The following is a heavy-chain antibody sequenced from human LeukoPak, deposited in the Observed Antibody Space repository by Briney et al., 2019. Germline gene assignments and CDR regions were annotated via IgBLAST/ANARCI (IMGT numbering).Heavy chain of an antibody. D-gene: IGHD5-24*01. CDR1: GFTFSSYA. CDR3: ARDPNLGMATIQDAFDI. V-gene: IGHV3-30-3*01. Sequence: SGGSLRLSCAASGFTFSSYAMHWVRQAPGKGLEWVAVISYDGSNKYYADSVKGRFTISRDNSKNTLYLQMNSLRAEDTAVYYCARDPNLGMATIQDAFDIWGQGTMVTVSS. J-gene: IGHJ3*02. CDR2: ISYDGSNK.